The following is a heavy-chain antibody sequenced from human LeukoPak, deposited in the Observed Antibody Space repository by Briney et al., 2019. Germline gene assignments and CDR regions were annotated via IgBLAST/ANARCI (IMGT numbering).Heavy chain of an antibody. D-gene: IGHD2-2*01. CDR3: ARILGYCSSTSCLYGMDV. CDR1: GGSISSSNW. V-gene: IGHV4-4*02. Sequence: PSETLSLTCAVSGGSISSSNWWSWVRPPPGKGLEWIGEIYHSGSTNYNPSLKSRVTISVDKSKNQFSLKLSSVTAADTAVYYCARILGYCSSTSCLYGMDVWGKGTTVTVSS. CDR2: IYHSGST. J-gene: IGHJ6*04.